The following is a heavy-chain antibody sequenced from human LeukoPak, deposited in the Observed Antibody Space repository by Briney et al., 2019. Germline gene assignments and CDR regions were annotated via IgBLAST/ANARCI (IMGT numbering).Heavy chain of an antibody. D-gene: IGHD4-4*01. CDR1: GFTFSSYA. Sequence: GGSLRLSCAASGFTFSSYAMSWVRQAPGKGLEWVSAISGSGGSTYYADSVKGRFTMSRDNSKNTLYLQMNSLRADDTAIYYCAKDTDHSNYGSDHWGQGTLVTVSS. V-gene: IGHV3-23*01. CDR3: AKDTDHSNYGSDH. J-gene: IGHJ4*02. CDR2: ISGSGGST.